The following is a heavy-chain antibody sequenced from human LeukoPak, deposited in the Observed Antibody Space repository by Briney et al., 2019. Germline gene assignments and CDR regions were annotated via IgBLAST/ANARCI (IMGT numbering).Heavy chain of an antibody. D-gene: IGHD4-17*01. V-gene: IGHV3-7*01. CDR3: ARDSYIGYGDYDPVYFDY. J-gene: IGHJ4*02. Sequence: GGSLRLSCAASGFTFSSYWMSWVRQAPGKGLEWVANIKQDGSEKYYVDSVKGRFTISRDNAKNSLYLQMNSLRAEDTAVYYCARDSYIGYGDYDPVYFDYWGQGTLVTVSS. CDR1: GFTFSSYW. CDR2: IKQDGSEK.